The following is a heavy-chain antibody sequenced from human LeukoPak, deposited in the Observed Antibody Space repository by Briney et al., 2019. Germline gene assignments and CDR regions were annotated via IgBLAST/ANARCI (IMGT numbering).Heavy chain of an antibody. D-gene: IGHD3-10*01. CDR3: ARDSAITMVRGVIDYFDY. V-gene: IGHV7-4-1*02. CDR1: GYTFTSYA. J-gene: IGHJ4*02. CDR2: INTNTGNP. Sequence: ASVKVFCKASGYTFTSYAMNWVRQAPGQGLEGMGWINTNTGNPTYAQGLTGRFVFPLDTSVSTAYLQISSLKAEDTAVYYCARDSAITMVRGVIDYFDYWGQGTLVTVSS.